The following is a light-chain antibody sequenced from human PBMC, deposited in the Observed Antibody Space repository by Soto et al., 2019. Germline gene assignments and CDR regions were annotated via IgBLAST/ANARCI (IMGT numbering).Light chain of an antibody. J-gene: IGKJ1*01. CDR1: QSVSSY. CDR3: QQRSNWPPSWT. Sequence: EIVLTQSPATLSLSPGERATLSCRASQSVSSYLAWNQQKPGQAPRLLIYDASNRATGIPARFSGSGSGTDFTLTISSLEPEDFAVYYCQQRSNWPPSWTFGQGTKV. CDR2: DAS. V-gene: IGKV3-11*01.